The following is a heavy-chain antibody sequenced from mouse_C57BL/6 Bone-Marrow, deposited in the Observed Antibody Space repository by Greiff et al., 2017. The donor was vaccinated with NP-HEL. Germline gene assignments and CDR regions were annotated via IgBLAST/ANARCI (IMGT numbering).Heavy chain of an antibody. CDR2: INPSNGGT. CDR1: GYTFTSYW. Sequence: QVQLQQPGTELVKPGASVKLSCKASGYTFTSYWMHWVKQRPGQGLEWIGNINPSNGGTNYNEKFKSKATLTVDKSSSQAYMQLSSLTSEDSAVYYCARGTTVVAHYYAMGCWGQGTSVTVSS. J-gene: IGHJ4*01. D-gene: IGHD1-1*01. CDR3: ARGTTVVAHYYAMGC. V-gene: IGHV1-53*01.